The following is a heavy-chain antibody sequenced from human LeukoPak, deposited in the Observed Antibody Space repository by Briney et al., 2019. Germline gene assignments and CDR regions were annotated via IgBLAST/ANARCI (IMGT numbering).Heavy chain of an antibody. CDR1: GYTFAAYY. CDR2: INPNSGGT. V-gene: IGHV1-2*02. J-gene: IGHJ4*02. CDR3: ARGDIYFDY. Sequence: ASVKVSCKASGYTFAAYYMHWVRQAPGQGLEWMGWINPNSGGTNYAQNFQGRVTMTRDTSISTAYMELSRLTSDDTAVYYCARGDIYFDYWGQGTLVTVSS.